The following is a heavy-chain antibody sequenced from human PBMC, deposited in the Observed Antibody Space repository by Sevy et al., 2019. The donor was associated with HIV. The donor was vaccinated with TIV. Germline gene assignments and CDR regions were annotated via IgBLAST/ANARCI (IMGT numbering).Heavy chain of an antibody. D-gene: IGHD2-2*01. CDR1: GGSISSSNW. CDR2: IYHSGST. CDR3: AGVESRRGIQLLGGWFDP. V-gene: IGHV4-4*02. Sequence: SETLSLTCAVSGGSISSSNWWSWVRQPPGKGLEWSGEIYHSGSTNYNPSLKSRITISVDKSKNQFSLRLGSVTAADTAVYYCAGVESRRGIQLLGGWFDPWGQGTLVTVSS. J-gene: IGHJ5*02.